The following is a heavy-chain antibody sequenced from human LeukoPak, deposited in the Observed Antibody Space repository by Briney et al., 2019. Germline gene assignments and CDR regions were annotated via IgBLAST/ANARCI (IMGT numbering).Heavy chain of an antibody. CDR1: GYSFTSYW. D-gene: IGHD4-11*01. V-gene: IGHV5-51*01. J-gene: IGHJ6*03. CDR3: ARQAPVTTSYYYYYMDV. CDR2: IYPGDSDT. Sequence: GESLRISCKGSGYSFTSYWIGWVRQMPGKGLEWMGIIYPGDSDTRYSPSFQGQVTISADKSISTAYLQWSSLKASDTAMYYCARQAPVTTSYYYYYMDVWGKGTTVTVSS.